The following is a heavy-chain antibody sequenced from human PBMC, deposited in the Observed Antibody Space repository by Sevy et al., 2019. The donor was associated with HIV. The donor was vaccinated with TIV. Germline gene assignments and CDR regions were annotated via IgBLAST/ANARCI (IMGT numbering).Heavy chain of an antibody. J-gene: IGHJ3*02. CDR2: MNPKSGNT. CDR1: GYTFMRYD. V-gene: IGHV1-8*01. D-gene: IGHD3-10*02. CDR3: ARGGARLFGGNAFDM. Sequence: ASVKVSCKAAGYTFMRYDVNWVRQATGQGLEWLGWMNPKSGNTGYAQKFQGRVTMTRDTSINTAYMELNSLRFEDTAVYYCARGGARLFGGNAFDMWGQGTVVTVSS.